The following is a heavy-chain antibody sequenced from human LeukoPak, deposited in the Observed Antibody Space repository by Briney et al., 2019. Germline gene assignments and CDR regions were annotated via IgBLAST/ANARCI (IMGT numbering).Heavy chain of an antibody. J-gene: IGHJ5*02. Sequence: PSETLSLTCIVSGGPISTTTYYWAWVRQPPGKGLEWIGSIYKTGSTNYSPSLKSRITISVDTSKNQFSLKLSSVTAADTAVYYCARRGRNNWFDPWGQGTLVTVSS. V-gene: IGHV4-39*01. CDR1: GGPISTTTYY. CDR2: IYKTGST. CDR3: ARRGRNNWFDP.